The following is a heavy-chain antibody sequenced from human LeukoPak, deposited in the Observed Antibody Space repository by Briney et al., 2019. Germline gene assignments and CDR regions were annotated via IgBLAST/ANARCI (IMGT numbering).Heavy chain of an antibody. CDR3: AKDWHILTGRNCFDP. D-gene: IGHD3-9*01. CDR1: GYTFNNYG. Sequence: ASVRVSCKASGYTFNNYGISWVRQAPGQGLEWMGWVTSYNGDTNYAQKFQGRVTMSTDTSTSTAYMELRSPRFDDTAIYYCAKDWHILTGRNCFDPWGQGTLVTVSS. V-gene: IGHV1-18*01. CDR2: VTSYNGDT. J-gene: IGHJ5*02.